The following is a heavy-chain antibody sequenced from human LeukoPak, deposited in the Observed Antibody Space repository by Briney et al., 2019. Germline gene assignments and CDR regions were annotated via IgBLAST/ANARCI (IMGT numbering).Heavy chain of an antibody. J-gene: IGHJ6*03. V-gene: IGHV3-43*01. CDR2: INWDGGST. CDR1: GFTFDDYT. Sequence: TGGSLRLSCAASGFTFDDYTMHWVRQAPGKGLEWVSLINWDGGSTYYADSVKGRFTISRDNSRNSLYLQMNSLRAEDSAVYYCAKNYGSGSSVKYYYYMDVWGKGTTVTVSS. CDR3: AKNYGSGSSVKYYYYMDV. D-gene: IGHD3-10*01.